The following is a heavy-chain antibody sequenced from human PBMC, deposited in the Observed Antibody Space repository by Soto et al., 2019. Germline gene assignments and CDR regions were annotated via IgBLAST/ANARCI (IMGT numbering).Heavy chain of an antibody. Sequence: QVQLQQWGAGLLKPSETLSLTCAVYGGSFSGYYWSWIRQPPGKGLEWIGEINHSGSTNYNPSLKSRVTISVDTSKNHFSLKLSAVTAADTAVYYCPFRYSGYDSFDYWGQGTLVTVSS. V-gene: IGHV4-34*01. J-gene: IGHJ4*02. CDR2: INHSGST. CDR1: GGSFSGYY. CDR3: PFRYSGYDSFDY. D-gene: IGHD5-12*01.